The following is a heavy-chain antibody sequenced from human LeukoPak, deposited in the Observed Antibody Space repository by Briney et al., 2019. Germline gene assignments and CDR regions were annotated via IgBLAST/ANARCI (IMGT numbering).Heavy chain of an antibody. V-gene: IGHV3-21*01. Sequence: GGSLRLSCAASGFTFSSYSMNWVRQAPGKGLEWVSSISSSSSYIYYADSVKGRFTISRDNAKNSPYLQMNSLRAEDTAVYYCARVKGGSSEKDVWGKGTTVTVSS. CDR2: ISSSSSYI. D-gene: IGHD3-16*01. CDR1: GFTFSSYS. J-gene: IGHJ6*04. CDR3: ARVKGGSSEKDV.